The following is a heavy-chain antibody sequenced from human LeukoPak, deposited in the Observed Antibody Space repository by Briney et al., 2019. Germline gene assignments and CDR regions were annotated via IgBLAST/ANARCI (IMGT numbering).Heavy chain of an antibody. CDR3: ARDLPDSSGYNNWFDP. CDR2: IYYSGNT. V-gene: IGHV4-39*07. Sequence: SETLSLTCTVSAGSISSDSYYWGWIRQPPGKGLEWIGTIYYSGNTYYNPSLKSRLTISVDTSKNQFSLKLRSVTAADTAVYYCARDLPDSSGYNNWFDPWGQGTLVTVSS. J-gene: IGHJ5*02. D-gene: IGHD3-22*01. CDR1: AGSISSDSYY.